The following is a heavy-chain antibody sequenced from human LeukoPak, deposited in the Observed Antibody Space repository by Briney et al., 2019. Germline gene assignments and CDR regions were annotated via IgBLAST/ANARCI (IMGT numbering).Heavy chain of an antibody. Sequence: GGSLRLSCAASGFTFSSYAMYWVRQAPGKGLEWVSAIGGSAVSTYFADSVKGRFTISRDNSKNTLYLQMNSLSAEDTAIFYCGKENIGSHGYYLDYWGQGTLVTVSS. CDR3: GKENIGSHGYYLDY. J-gene: IGHJ4*02. D-gene: IGHD1-26*01. CDR2: IGGSAVST. CDR1: GFTFSSYA. V-gene: IGHV3-23*01.